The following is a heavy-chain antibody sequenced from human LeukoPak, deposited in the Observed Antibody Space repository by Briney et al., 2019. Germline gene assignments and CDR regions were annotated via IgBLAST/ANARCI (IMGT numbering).Heavy chain of an antibody. V-gene: IGHV4-30-4*08. CDR1: GGSISSGDYY. D-gene: IGHD6-13*01. CDR2: IYYSGST. J-gene: IGHJ3*02. CDR3: ARSVNIAAAGEAHAFDI. Sequence: PSQTLSLTXTVSGGSISSGDYYWSWIGQPPGKGLEWIGYIYYSGSTYYNPSLKSRVTISVDTSKNQFSLKLSSVTAADTAVYYCARSVNIAAAGEAHAFDIWGQGTMVTVSS.